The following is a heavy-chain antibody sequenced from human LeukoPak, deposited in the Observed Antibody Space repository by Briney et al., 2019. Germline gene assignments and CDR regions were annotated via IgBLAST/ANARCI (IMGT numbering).Heavy chain of an antibody. Sequence: GSLRLSCAASGFTFNSYAMSWVRQVPGKGPEWVATIGSTETYYADSVKGRFTISRDDSKNTVFLQMDSLRAEDTAVYYCARDYVSHNGVYDCFEFWGQGTQVTVSS. CDR1: GFTFNSYA. CDR2: IGSTET. V-gene: IGHV3-23*01. D-gene: IGHD3-16*01. J-gene: IGHJ4*02. CDR3: ARDYVSHNGVYDCFEF.